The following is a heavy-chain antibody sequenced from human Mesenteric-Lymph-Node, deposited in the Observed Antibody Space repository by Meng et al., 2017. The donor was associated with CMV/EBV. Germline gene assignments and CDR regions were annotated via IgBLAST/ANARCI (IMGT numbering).Heavy chain of an antibody. Sequence: SVKVSCKASGGTFSSYAISWVRQAPGQGLEWMGGIIPIFGTANYAQKFQGRVTITTDESTSTVYMELSSLRSEDTAVYYCARYWYSSSWYRYYYYGMDVWGQGTTVTVSS. J-gene: IGHJ6*02. CDR3: ARYWYSSSWYRYYYYGMDV. CDR1: GGTFSSYA. D-gene: IGHD6-13*01. CDR2: IIPIFGTA. V-gene: IGHV1-69*05.